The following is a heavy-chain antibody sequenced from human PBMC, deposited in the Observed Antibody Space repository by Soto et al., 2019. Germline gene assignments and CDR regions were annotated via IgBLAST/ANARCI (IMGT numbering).Heavy chain of an antibody. D-gene: IGHD3-3*01. CDR2: FRESGGTT. CDR1: GFGFTFSTSA. CDR3: ARLGYDFWSGYYNKYYYYYYMDV. J-gene: IGHJ6*03. V-gene: IGHV3-23*01. Sequence: GGSLRLSCAASGFGFTFSTSAMSWVRQAPGKGLEWVSTFRESGGTTHYANSVKGRFTISRDTSKNMLYLQMNSLRAEDTAIYYCARLGYDFWSGYYNKYYYYYYMDVWGKGTTVTLSS.